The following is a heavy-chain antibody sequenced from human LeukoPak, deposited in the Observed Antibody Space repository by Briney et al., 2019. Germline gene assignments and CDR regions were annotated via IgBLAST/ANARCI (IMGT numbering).Heavy chain of an antibody. J-gene: IGHJ4*02. Sequence: PGGSLTLSCAASGFTFSSYNMNWVRQAPGKGVEWVSSISSTSSYIYYADSVKGRFTISRDNANNSLYLQMNSLRAEDTAVYYCARDLTVAQEYYFDYWGQGTLVTVSS. CDR1: GFTFSSYN. CDR3: ARDLTVAQEYYFDY. V-gene: IGHV3-21*01. CDR2: ISSTSSYI.